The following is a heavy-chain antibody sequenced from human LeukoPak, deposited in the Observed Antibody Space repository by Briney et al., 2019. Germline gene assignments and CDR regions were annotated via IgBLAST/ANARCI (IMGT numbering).Heavy chain of an antibody. CDR3: ARSCTVTTSDYYYYYGMDV. D-gene: IGHD4-17*01. Sequence: SETLSLTCTVSGRSISSYYGSCTRQPAGEGLEWGGRIFTSGSNNYKPYLQSRVPMSVDTSKNQFSLPMSSATAGGTAGYSCARSCTVTTSDYYYYYGMDVWGPGTTVTVSS. CDR2: IFTSGSN. CDR1: GRSISSYY. J-gene: IGHJ6*01. V-gene: IGHV4-4*07.